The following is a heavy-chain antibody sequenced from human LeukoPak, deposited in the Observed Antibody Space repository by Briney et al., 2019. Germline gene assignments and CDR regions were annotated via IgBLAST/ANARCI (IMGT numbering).Heavy chain of an antibody. Sequence: RTLGTLSLTCAVYGGSFSGYYWSWIRQPPGKGLEWIGEINHTGSTKYNPPLKSRVTISVDTSKNQFSLKLSSVTAADTAVYYCARHRYFDYWGQGTLVTVSS. V-gene: IGHV4-34*01. CDR2: INHTGST. CDR3: ARHRYFDY. CDR1: GGSFSGYY. J-gene: IGHJ4*02.